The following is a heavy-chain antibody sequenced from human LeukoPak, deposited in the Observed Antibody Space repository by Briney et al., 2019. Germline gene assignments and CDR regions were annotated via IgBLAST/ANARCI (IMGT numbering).Heavy chain of an antibody. CDR2: IIPIFGTA. CDR1: GATFMSYA. D-gene: IGHD2-15*01. V-gene: IGHV1-69*13. CDR3: AREEKYSLNFDS. J-gene: IGHJ4*02. Sequence: SVTVSFTSSGATFMSYAITWVRQAPGQGLAWMGGIIPIFGTANYAQKFQGRVTITADESTSTAYMELSSRRSEDTAVYYCAREEKYSLNFDSWGQGTLVTVSS.